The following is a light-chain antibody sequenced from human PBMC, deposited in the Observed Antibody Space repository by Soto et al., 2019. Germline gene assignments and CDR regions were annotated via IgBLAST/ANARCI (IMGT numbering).Light chain of an antibody. Sequence: QSALAQPPSASGSLGQSVTISCTGTSSDVGGYNYVSWFQQDPGKAPNLIIYDVNRRSSGVPDRFSGSKSGNTASLTVSGLQAEDEADYYCASHAGGSVVFGGGTKLTVL. V-gene: IGLV2-8*01. CDR3: ASHAGGSVV. CDR2: DVN. CDR1: SSDVGGYNY. J-gene: IGLJ2*01.